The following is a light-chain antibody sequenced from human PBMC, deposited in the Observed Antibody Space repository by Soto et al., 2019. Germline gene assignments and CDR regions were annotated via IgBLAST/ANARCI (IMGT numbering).Light chain of an antibody. J-gene: IGLJ1*01. CDR2: DVS. CDR1: SSDVGGFNY. V-gene: IGLV2-14*03. Sequence: SVLTQPASVSGSPGQSIAISCTGTSSDVGGFNYVSWYQQHPGKAPKLLIYDVSSRPSGVSDRFSGSKSGNTASLTISGLQAEDEADYYCASYTTRTTYVLGAGTKVTVL. CDR3: ASYTTRTTYV.